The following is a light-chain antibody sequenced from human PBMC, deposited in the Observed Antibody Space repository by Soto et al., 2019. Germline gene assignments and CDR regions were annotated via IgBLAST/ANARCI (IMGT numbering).Light chain of an antibody. J-gene: IGKJ1*01. CDR3: LQDYNYPRT. V-gene: IGKV1-6*01. CDR2: AAS. Sequence: IQMTQSPSTLSASVGDRVTITCRASQTFSDWLAWYQQKPGEAPRLLISAASFLQSGVPSRFSGSGSGTDFTLTISSLQPEDFATYYCLQDYNYPRTFGQGTKVDIK. CDR1: QTFSDW.